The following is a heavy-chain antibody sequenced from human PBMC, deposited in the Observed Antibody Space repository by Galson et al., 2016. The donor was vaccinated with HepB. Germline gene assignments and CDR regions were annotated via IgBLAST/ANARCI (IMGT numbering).Heavy chain of an antibody. Sequence: SVKVSCKASGYTFKSFGISWVRQAPGQGLGWLGWISAHNGNTNYAQTLQGRVTMTTDAFTTTAYMELRSLRSDDTAVYYCAREGWYPDYWGQGTLVTVSS. CDR2: ISAHNGNT. J-gene: IGHJ4*02. V-gene: IGHV1-18*01. CDR1: GYTFKSFG. CDR3: AREGWYPDY. D-gene: IGHD2-15*01.